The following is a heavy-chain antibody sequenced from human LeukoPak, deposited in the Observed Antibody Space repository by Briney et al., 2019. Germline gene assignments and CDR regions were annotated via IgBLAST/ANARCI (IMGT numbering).Heavy chain of an antibody. V-gene: IGHV3-30-3*01. CDR3: ARPLYYYDSSGLFDY. CDR2: ISYDGSNK. CDR1: GFTFSSYA. J-gene: IGHJ4*02. D-gene: IGHD3-22*01. Sequence: GGSLRLSCAASGFTFSSYAIHWVRQAPGKGLEWGAVISYDGSNKYYADSVKGRFTISRDNSKNTLYLQMNSLRAEDTAVYYCARPLYYYDSSGLFDYWGQGTLVTVSS.